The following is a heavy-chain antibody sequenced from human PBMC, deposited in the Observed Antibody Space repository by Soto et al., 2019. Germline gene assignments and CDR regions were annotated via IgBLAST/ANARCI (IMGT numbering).Heavy chain of an antibody. D-gene: IGHD1-26*01. J-gene: IGHJ4*02. CDR1: GFTFSNYG. CDR2: MSYDGSKK. Sequence: ESGGGVVQPGRSLRLACAASGFTFSNYGMHWVRQAPGKGLEWVALMSYDGSKKYYADSVKGRFTISRDKSKNTLYLQMNSLRAEDTAVYYCAKGGGGSYLYFDYWGQGTLVTVSS. V-gene: IGHV3-30*18. CDR3: AKGGGGSYLYFDY.